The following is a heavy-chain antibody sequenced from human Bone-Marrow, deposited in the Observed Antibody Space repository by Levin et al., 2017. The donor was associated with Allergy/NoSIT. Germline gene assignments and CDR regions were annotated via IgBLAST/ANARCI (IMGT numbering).Heavy chain of an antibody. V-gene: IGHV4-4*07. CDR2: IYTSGST. D-gene: IGHD3-22*01. J-gene: IGHJ5*02. CDR3: ARVPVKYYYDSSGYLGENWFDP. CDR1: GGSISSYY. Sequence: SETLSLTCTVSGGSISSYYWSWIRQPAGKGLEWIGRIYTSGSTNYNPSLKSRVTMSVDTSKNQFSLKLSSVTAADTAVYYCARVPVKYYYDSSGYLGENWFDPWGQGTLVTVSS.